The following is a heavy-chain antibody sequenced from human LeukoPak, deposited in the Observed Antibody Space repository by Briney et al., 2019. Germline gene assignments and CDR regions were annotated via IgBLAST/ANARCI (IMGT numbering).Heavy chain of an antibody. CDR1: GYSISSGYY. V-gene: IGHV4-38-2*02. D-gene: IGHD3-9*01. Sequence: SETLSLTCTVSGYSISSGYYWGWIRQPPGKGLEWIGTIYHTGTTYYNPSLKSRITISIDTSNNQFSLKLSSVTAADTAVYYCAEDYDILTGYYGYFDSWGQGTLVTVSS. CDR3: AEDYDILTGYYGYFDS. J-gene: IGHJ4*02. CDR2: IYHTGTT.